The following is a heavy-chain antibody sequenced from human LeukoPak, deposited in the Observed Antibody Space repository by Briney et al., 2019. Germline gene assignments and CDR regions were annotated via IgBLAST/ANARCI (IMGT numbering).Heavy chain of an antibody. J-gene: IGHJ3*02. V-gene: IGHV4-34*09. D-gene: IGHD2-15*01. CDR1: GGSFSGYY. CDR2: IYDSGST. Sequence: SETLSLTCAVYGGSFSGYYWSWIRQPPGKGLEWIGHIYDSGSTYYNPSLKSRITISVDTSENRFSLKLSSVTATDTAVYYCARDCSGGSCYGAFDIWGQGTMVTVSS. CDR3: ARDCSGGSCYGAFDI.